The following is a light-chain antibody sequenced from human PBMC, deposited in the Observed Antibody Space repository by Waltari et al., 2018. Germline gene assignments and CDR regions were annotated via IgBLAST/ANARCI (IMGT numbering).Light chain of an antibody. J-gene: IGKJ4*01. CDR2: AAS. CDR3: QQSYSTPPT. CDR1: QSISSY. Sequence: DIQMTQPPSSLSASVGDRVTIPCRACQSISSYLNWYQQKPGKAPKLLIYAASTLQSGVPSRFSGSGSGTDFTLTISSLQPEDFATYYCQQSYSTPPTFGGGTKVEIK. V-gene: IGKV1-39*01.